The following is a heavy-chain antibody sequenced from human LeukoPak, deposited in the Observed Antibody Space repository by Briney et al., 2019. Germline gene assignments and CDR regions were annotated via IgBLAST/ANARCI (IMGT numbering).Heavy chain of an antibody. D-gene: IGHD6-13*01. Sequence: GGSLRLSCAASGFTFSSYAMSWVRQAPGKGLNGAQTIRLSGGSTYYADSMKGRSTISRDNSKNTLYLQMNSLRAEDTAVYYCAKGSSTYSITSYWYFDLWGRGTLVTVSS. V-gene: IGHV3-23*01. CDR3: AKGSSTYSITSYWYFDL. CDR2: IRLSGGST. J-gene: IGHJ2*01. CDR1: GFTFSSYA.